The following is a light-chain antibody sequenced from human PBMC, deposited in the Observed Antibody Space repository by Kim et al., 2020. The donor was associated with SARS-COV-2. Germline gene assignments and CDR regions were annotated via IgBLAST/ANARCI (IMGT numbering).Light chain of an antibody. J-gene: IGLJ2*01. Sequence: GQWVTMSCSGGRSNNGSDPVSWYQQLPGTAPKLLICNTNQRPSGVPERFSGSRSATSASLAISGLRSEDDGDYYCAAWDATLNAVIFGGGTQLTVL. CDR1: RSNNGSDP. CDR3: AAWDATLNAVI. CDR2: NTN. V-gene: IGLV1-44*01.